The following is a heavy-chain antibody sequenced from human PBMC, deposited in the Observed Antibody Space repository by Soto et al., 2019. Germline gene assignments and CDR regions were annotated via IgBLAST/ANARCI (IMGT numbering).Heavy chain of an antibody. CDR1: GFIVSSSY. V-gene: IGHV3-53*02. CDR3: ARCSGWYGQCYFDC. Sequence: DVQLVETGGGLIQPGGSLRLSCAASGFIVSSSYMSWVRQAPGKGLEWVSVIYSDGRTYYADSVKGRFTISRDNSKNTLYLQMNSLSAEDTAVDYCARCSGWYGQCYFDCWGQGTLVTVS. CDR2: IYSDGRT. D-gene: IGHD6-13*01. J-gene: IGHJ4*02.